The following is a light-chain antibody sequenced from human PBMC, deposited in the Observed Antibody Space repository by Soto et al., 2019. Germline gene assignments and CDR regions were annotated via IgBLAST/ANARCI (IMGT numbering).Light chain of an antibody. CDR1: ESLLHSDGKTY. J-gene: IGKJ5*01. Sequence: EIVMTQTPLSLSVAPGQPASISCKSSESLLHSDGKTYLDWYLQKPGQSPQLLIYLGSNRASGVPDRFSGSGSGTDFTLSISTVEAGDVGVYYCMQALQAPITFGQGTRLEIK. V-gene: IGKV2-28*01. CDR3: MQALQAPIT. CDR2: LGS.